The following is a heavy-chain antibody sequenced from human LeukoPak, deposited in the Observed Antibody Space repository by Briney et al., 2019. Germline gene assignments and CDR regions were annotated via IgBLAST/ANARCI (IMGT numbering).Heavy chain of an antibody. Sequence: GGSLRLSCAASGFTFSSHWMHWVRQAPGKGLVWVSRINSDGSTTSYADSVKGRFTISRDNAKNTLYLQMNSLRAEDTAVYYCARVMYYYHSSGSIAVYYFDYWGQGALVTVSS. CDR2: INSDGSTT. J-gene: IGHJ4*02. V-gene: IGHV3-74*01. CDR3: ARVMYYYHSSGSIAVYYFDY. CDR1: GFTFSSHW. D-gene: IGHD3-22*01.